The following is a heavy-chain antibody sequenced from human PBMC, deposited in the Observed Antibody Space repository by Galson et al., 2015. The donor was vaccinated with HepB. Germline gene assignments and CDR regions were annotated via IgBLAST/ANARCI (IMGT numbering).Heavy chain of an antibody. J-gene: IGHJ4*02. CDR1: GFIVSSNY. CDR3: ARTLTSGVFDY. CDR2: LYTDETP. D-gene: IGHD4-11*01. V-gene: IGHV3-66*01. Sequence: SLRLSCAASGFIVSSNYMSWVRQAPGKGLEWVAVLYTDETPYYADSVKGRFTISRSDSNNTVFPQMNSLGADDTAVYYCARTLTSGVFDYWGQGTLVTVSS.